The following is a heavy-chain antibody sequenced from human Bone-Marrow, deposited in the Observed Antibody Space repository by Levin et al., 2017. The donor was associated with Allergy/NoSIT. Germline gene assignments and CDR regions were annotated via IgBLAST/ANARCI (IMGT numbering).Heavy chain of an antibody. D-gene: IGHD2-21*01. CDR2: IKTTSDGGTT. V-gene: IGHV3-15*01. J-gene: IGHJ4*02. CDR3: VTVNSSPS. CDR1: GFSFTRTW. Sequence: TSGGSLRLSCVASGFSFTRTWMSWVRQAPGKGLEWVGRIKTTSDGGTTDFAVPVKDRFTISRDDSRNTMYLQMNSLRTDDTAVYYCVTVNSSPSWGQGTLLTVSS.